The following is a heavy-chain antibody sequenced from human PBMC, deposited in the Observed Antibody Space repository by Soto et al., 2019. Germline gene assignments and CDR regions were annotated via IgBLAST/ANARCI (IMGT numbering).Heavy chain of an antibody. CDR3: ARVRSARTLATETDY. CDR1: GYTFTSYG. CDR2: ISAYNGNT. Sequence: QVQLVQSGAEVKKPGASVKVSCKASGYTFTSYGISWVRQAPGQGLEWMGWISAYNGNTNYAQKLQGRVTMTTATSTSTAYMELRSLRSDDTAVYYWARVRSARTLATETDYWGQGTLVTVSS. D-gene: IGHD5-12*01. J-gene: IGHJ4*02. V-gene: IGHV1-18*01.